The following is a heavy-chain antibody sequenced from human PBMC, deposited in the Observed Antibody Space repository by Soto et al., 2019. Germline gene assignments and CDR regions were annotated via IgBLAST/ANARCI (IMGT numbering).Heavy chain of an antibody. CDR2: ISYDGSNK. CDR3: AKELYDSSGYYYFTY. D-gene: IGHD3-22*01. CDR1: GFTFSSYG. Sequence: QVQLVESGGGVVQPGRSLRLSCAASGFTFSSYGMHWVRQAPGKGLEWVAVISYDGSNKYYADSVKGRFTISRDNSKNTLYLQMNSLRAEDTAVYYCAKELYDSSGYYYFTYWGQGTLVTVSS. V-gene: IGHV3-30*18. J-gene: IGHJ4*02.